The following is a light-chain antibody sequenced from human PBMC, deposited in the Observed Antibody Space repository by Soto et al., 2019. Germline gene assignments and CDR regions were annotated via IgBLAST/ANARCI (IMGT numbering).Light chain of an antibody. CDR1: SSNIGAGYD. Sequence: QSALTQPPSVSGAPGQRVTISCTGSSSNIGAGYDVHWYQQLPGTAPKLLISGDTNRPSGVPDRFSGSKSGTSAPLAITGLRAEDEADYYCQSFDSSLSGWLFGGGTKLTVL. V-gene: IGLV1-40*01. J-gene: IGLJ3*02. CDR3: QSFDSSLSGWL. CDR2: GDT.